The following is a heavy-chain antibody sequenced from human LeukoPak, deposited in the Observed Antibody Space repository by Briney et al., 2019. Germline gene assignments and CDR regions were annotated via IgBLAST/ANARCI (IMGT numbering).Heavy chain of an antibody. CDR2: INPNSGGA. D-gene: IGHD3-10*01. J-gene: IGHJ6*03. Sequence: ASVKVSCKASGYTFTGYYVHWVRQAPGQGLEWMGWINPNSGGANYAQKFQGRVTMTRDTSISTADMELSRLRSDDTAVYYCARGVGLITMVWGVMGESYYMDVWGKGTTVTISS. CDR1: GYTFTGYY. V-gene: IGHV1-2*02. CDR3: ARGVGLITMVWGVMGESYYMDV.